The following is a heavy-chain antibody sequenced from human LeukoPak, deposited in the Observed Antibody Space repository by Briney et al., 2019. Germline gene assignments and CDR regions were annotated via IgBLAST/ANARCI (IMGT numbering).Heavy chain of an antibody. J-gene: IGHJ4*02. CDR3: ARDGGEYYSYDY. CDR1: GFTFSSYS. V-gene: IGHV3-21*01. CDR2: ISSSSSYI. D-gene: IGHD3-10*01. Sequence: PGGSLRLSCAASGFTFSSYSMNWVRQAPGKGLEWVSSISSSSSYIYYADSVKGRFTISRDNAKNSLYLQMNSLRAEDTAVYYCARDGGEYYSYDYWGQGTLVAVSS.